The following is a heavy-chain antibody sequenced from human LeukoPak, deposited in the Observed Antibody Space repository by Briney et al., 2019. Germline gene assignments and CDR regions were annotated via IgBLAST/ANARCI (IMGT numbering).Heavy chain of an antibody. D-gene: IGHD2-15*01. CDR1: GGSISSSSYY. Sequence: PSETLSLTCTVPGGSISSSSYYWGWIRQPPGKGLEWIGEINHSGSTNYNPSLKSRVTISVDTSKNQFSLKLSSVTAAGTAVYYCARGGLLGVVVAATNPGIDYWGQGTLVTVSS. CDR3: ARGGLLGVVVAATNPGIDY. V-gene: IGHV4-39*07. CDR2: INHSGST. J-gene: IGHJ4*02.